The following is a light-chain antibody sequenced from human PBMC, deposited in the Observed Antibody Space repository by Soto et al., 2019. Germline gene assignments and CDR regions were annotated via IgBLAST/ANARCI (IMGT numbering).Light chain of an antibody. CDR3: QQYNNWPRAT. J-gene: IGKJ4*01. CDR1: QSINSN. CDR2: RAS. V-gene: IGKV3-15*01. Sequence: IVVTQSPATLSVSLGERATLSCRASQSINSNLAWYQQKPGQAPRLLMFRASIRAAGFPARFSGSGSGTEFNITISSLQSEDSAVYYCQQYNNWPRATFGGGTKVDIK.